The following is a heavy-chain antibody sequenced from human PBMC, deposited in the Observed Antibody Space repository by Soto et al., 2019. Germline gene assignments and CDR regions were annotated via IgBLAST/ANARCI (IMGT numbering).Heavy chain of an antibody. D-gene: IGHD1-1*01. J-gene: IGHJ6*03. CDR2: IYHSGSI. Sequence: PSETLCLTCAVYGGSFSDYYWSWIRQPPGKGLEWIGEIYHSGSINYNPSLKSRLTISVDTSKKQFSLRLSSVTAADTAVYYCARRVTISYYMDVWGKGTTVTVSS. V-gene: IGHV4-34*01. CDR1: GGSFSDYY. CDR3: ARRVTISYYMDV.